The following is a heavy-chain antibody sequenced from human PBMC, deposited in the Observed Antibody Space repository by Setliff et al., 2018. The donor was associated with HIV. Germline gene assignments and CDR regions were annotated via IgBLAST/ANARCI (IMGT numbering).Heavy chain of an antibody. CDR1: GFTFNNAW. CDR3: TTDRQFDSWSGYSDLDY. CDR2: IKSKADGGTT. V-gene: IGHV3-15*05. Sequence: GESLKISCAASGFTFNNAWMSWVRQAPGKGLEWVGRIKSKADGGTTDYVAPVKGRFTISRDDSRNTLYLQMNSLKTEDTAVYYCTTDRQFDSWSGYSDLDYWGQGSLVTVS. J-gene: IGHJ4*02. D-gene: IGHD3-3*01.